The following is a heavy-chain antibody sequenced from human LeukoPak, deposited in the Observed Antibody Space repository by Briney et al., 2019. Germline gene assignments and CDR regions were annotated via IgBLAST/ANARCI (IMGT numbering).Heavy chain of an antibody. CDR1: GGSISSSSYY. D-gene: IGHD2-2*01. V-gene: IGHV4-39*01. CDR3: ARGPSPEEDCSSTSCSTGVDV. J-gene: IGHJ6*01. CDR2: IYCSGST. Sequence: SETLSLTCTVSGGSISSSSYYWGRIRQPPGKGLEWIGSIYCSGSTYYNPSLKSRVTISVDTSKNQFSLKLSSVTAADTAVYYCARGPSPEEDCSSTSCSTGVDVWGQGTTVTVFS.